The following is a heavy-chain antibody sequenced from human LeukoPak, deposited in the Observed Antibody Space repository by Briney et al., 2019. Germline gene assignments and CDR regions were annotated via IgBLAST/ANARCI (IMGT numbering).Heavy chain of an antibody. Sequence: PGGSLKLSCAAPGIAFAGSAVHWVRQASGKGLEWVGCVRGREKNYATIYGASVKGRFIISRDNAKNLLSLQMNSLRAEDTAVYYCARVYGSSWNNDYFDYWGQGTLVTVSS. V-gene: IGHV3-73*01. J-gene: IGHJ4*02. CDR2: VRGREKNYAT. CDR3: ARVYGSSWNNDYFDY. D-gene: IGHD6-13*01. CDR1: GIAFAGSA.